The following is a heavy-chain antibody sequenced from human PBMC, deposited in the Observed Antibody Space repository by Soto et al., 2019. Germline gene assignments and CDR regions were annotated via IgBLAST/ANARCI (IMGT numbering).Heavy chain of an antibody. V-gene: IGHV3-15*01. CDR3: TTDRIGATGSYY. J-gene: IGHJ4*02. D-gene: IGHD1-26*01. CDR2: IKSKTDGGTT. CDR1: GFTFSNVW. Sequence: EVQLVESGGDLVKPGGSLRLSCAASGFTFSNVWMSWVRQAPGKGLEWVGRIKSKTDGGTTDYAAPVKGRFTISRDDSKNTLLLQMNSLTIEDTALYYCTTDRIGATGSYYWGQGALVTVSS.